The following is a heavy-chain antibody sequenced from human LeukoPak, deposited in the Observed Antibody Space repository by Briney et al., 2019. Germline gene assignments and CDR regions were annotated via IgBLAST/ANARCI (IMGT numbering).Heavy chain of an antibody. V-gene: IGHV3-23*01. J-gene: IGHJ4*02. CDR1: GFTFSTNA. CDR2: ISGRTGST. Sequence: PGGSLRLSCAASGFTFSTNAMSWVRQAPGKGLEWVSAISGRTGSTYYADSVKGRFTISRDNSKNTLYLQMDTLRAEDTAVYYCANGGGGFWGQGTLVTVSS. CDR3: ANGGGGF. D-gene: IGHD3-16*01.